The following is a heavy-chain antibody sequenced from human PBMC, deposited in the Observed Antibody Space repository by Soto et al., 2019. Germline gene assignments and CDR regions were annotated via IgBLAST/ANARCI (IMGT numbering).Heavy chain of an antibody. J-gene: IGHJ4*02. CDR2: IFADGNT. Sequence: SETLSLTCVVSGASISTSYWSLVRQPAGKRLQWIGRIFADGNTNSSPSLKGRVSMAIDKSQNQISLQLASVTAADTATYYCVRDTIVALDYWDQGHRVTVSS. CDR1: GASISTSY. V-gene: IGHV4-4*07. CDR3: VRDTIVALDY. D-gene: IGHD2-21*01.